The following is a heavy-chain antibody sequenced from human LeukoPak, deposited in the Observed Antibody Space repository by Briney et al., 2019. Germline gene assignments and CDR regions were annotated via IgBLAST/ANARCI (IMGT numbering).Heavy chain of an antibody. V-gene: IGHV3-7*01. CDR1: GFTFSSYS. Sequence: SGGSLRLSCAASGFTFSSYSMNWVRQAPGKGLEWVAHIKQDESEKYYVDSVKGRFTISRDNAKNSLYLQMNSLRAEDTAIYYCARDKIVGASKFDYWGQGTLVTVSS. CDR2: IKQDESEK. D-gene: IGHD1-26*01. J-gene: IGHJ4*02. CDR3: ARDKIVGASKFDY.